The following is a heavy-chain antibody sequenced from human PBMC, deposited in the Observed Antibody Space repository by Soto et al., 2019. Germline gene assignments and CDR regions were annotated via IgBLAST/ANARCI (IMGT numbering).Heavy chain of an antibody. CDR3: ARDYNVDTAMVHTPMDY. D-gene: IGHD5-18*01. CDR1: GYTFTSYG. Sequence: GASVKVSCKASGYTFTSYGISWVRQAPGQGLEWIGWISAYNGNTNYAQKLQGRVTMTTDTSTSTAYMELRSLRSDDTAVYYCARDYNVDTAMVHTPMDYWGQGTLVTVSS. V-gene: IGHV1-18*04. J-gene: IGHJ4*02. CDR2: ISAYNGNT.